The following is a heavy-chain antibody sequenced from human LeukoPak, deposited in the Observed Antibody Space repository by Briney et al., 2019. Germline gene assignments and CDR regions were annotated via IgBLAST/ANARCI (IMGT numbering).Heavy chain of an antibody. V-gene: IGHV4-39*02. CDR2: IYYSGST. CDR3: ARDKFSGRYSGYDSHAFDI. D-gene: IGHD5-12*01. CDR1: GGSISSSSYY. J-gene: IGHJ3*02. Sequence: SETLSLTCTVSGGSISSSSYYWGWIRQPPGKGLEWIGSIYYSGSTNYNPSLKSRVTISVDTSKSQFSLKLSSVTAADTAVYYCARDKFSGRYSGYDSHAFDIWGQGTMVTVSS.